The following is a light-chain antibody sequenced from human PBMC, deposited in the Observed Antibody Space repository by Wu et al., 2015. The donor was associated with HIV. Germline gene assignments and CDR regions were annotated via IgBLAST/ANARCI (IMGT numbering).Light chain of an antibody. J-gene: IGKJ1*01. CDR2: GAS. CDR1: QSVSSN. Sequence: EIVMTQSPATLSVSPGERATLSCRASQSVSSNLAWYQQKPGQAPRLLIYGASTRATGIPDRFXGSVSGTDFTLTISRLEPEDFAVYYCQQYDSSLTWTFGQGTKVEIK. V-gene: IGKV3D-15*01. CDR3: QQYDSSLTWT.